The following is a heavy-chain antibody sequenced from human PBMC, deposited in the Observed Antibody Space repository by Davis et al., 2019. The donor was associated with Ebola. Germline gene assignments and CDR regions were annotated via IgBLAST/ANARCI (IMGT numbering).Heavy chain of an antibody. CDR3: TREGYREHYGMDV. CDR1: GFTVSTHY. D-gene: IGHD5-12*01. J-gene: IGHJ6*02. CDR2: LYSGGTT. V-gene: IGHV3-53*01. Sequence: GESLKISCAASGFTVSTHYMSWVRQAPGKGLEWISILYSGGTTYYADSVQGRFTISRDNSKNTVSLQMNNLRAEDTAVYYCTREGYREHYGMDVWGQGTTVTVSS.